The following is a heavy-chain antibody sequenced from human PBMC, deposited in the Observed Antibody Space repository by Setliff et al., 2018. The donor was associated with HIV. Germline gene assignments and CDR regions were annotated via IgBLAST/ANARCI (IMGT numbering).Heavy chain of an antibody. CDR3: ARDKVLDYYDSRGYPWVY. D-gene: IGHD3-22*01. V-gene: IGHV1-18*01. CDR1: GSTFSTYD. J-gene: IGHJ4*02. Sequence: ASVKVSCKPSGSTFSTYDINWVRQATGQGLEWMGWMNPNSGNTNYAQNLQGRVTMSTDTSTSTAYMELRSLRSDDTAMYYCARDKVLDYYDSRGYPWVYWGQGTRVTVSS. CDR2: MNPNSGNT.